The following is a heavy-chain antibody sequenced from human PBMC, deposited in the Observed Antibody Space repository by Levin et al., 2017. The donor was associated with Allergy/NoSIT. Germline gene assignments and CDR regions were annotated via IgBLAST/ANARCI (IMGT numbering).Heavy chain of an antibody. CDR3: ARESGFDVYYYYMDV. V-gene: IGHV3-20*04. D-gene: IGHD3-10*01. Sequence: GGSLRLSCAASGFTFDDYGMSWVRQAPGKGLEWVSGINWNGGSTGYADSVKGRFTISRDNAKNSLYLQMNSLRAEDTALYYCARESGFDVYYYYMDVWGIGATVTVSS. CDR2: INWNGGST. J-gene: IGHJ6*03. CDR1: GFTFDDYG.